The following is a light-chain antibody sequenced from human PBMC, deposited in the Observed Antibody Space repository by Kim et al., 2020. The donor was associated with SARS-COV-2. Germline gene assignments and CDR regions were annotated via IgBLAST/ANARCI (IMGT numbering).Light chain of an antibody. CDR3: QQYNSYGYT. Sequence: SAAVGERVTITGRASQSISSWLAWYQRKPGKAPTLLIYKSSSLESGVPSRFSGSGSGTEFTLTISSLQPDDFATYYCQQYNSYGYTFGQGTKLEI. CDR2: KSS. CDR1: QSISSW. V-gene: IGKV1-5*03. J-gene: IGKJ2*01.